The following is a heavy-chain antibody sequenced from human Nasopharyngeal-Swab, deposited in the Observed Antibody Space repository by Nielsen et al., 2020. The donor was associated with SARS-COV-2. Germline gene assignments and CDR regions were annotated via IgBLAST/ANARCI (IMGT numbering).Heavy chain of an antibody. J-gene: IGHJ2*01. CDR1: GFTFSSYE. CDR2: IGIAGDT. CDR3: VREWGSGMSHFDL. V-gene: IGHV3-13*01. Sequence: GESLKISCAASGFTFSSYEIHWVRQVPGKSLEWVSAIGIAGDTFYGDPVKGRFTISRENGKDSSYLQMNSLSAGNTAVYYCVREWGSGMSHFDLWGRGTQVTVSS. D-gene: IGHD3-10*01.